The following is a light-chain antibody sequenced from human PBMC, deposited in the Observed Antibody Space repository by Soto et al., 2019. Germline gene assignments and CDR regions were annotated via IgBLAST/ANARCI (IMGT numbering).Light chain of an antibody. CDR2: DNN. J-gene: IGLJ1*01. CDR3: ATWDGKV. Sequence: QSVLTQPPSVSAAPGEKVTISCSGSSSNIGNNHVSWYQQLPGTAPKLLIYDNNKRPSGIPDRFSGSKSATSATLGITGLQAGDEPDYYCATWDGKVFGTGTKVTVL. V-gene: IGLV1-51*01. CDR1: SSNIGNNH.